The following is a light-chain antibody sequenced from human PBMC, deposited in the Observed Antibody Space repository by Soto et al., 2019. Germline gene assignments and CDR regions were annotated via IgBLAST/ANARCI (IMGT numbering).Light chain of an antibody. J-gene: IGLJ2*01. V-gene: IGLV2-14*01. CDR1: SSDVGGYKY. CDR2: EVS. Sequence: QSALTQPASVSGSPGQSITISCTGTSSDVGGYKYVSWYQQHPGKVPKLMIYEVSNRPSGVSNRFSGSKSGDTASLTISGLQPEDEADYYCSSYTSSSTVVFGGGTKLT. CDR3: SSYTSSSTVV.